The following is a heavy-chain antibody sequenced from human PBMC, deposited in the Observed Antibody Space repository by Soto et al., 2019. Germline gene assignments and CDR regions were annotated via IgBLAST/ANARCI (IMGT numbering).Heavy chain of an antibody. CDR3: AMYYGHGQDY. CDR2: IYYGGTS. J-gene: IGHJ4*02. D-gene: IGHD3-10*01. CDR1: GASITNYY. V-gene: IGHV4-59*01. Sequence: QVQLHQSGPGLVKRSETLSLTCSVSGASITNYYWTWIRQSPGKGLEWIGYIYYGGTSNYNSSLKGRVTVSVDMSTNQFSLTLHSVTAADTAVYYCAMYYGHGQDYWGQGTLVTVSS.